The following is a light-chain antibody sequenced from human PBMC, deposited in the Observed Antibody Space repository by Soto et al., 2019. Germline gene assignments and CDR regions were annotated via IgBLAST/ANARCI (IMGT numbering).Light chain of an antibody. CDR1: TSNIGSNY. V-gene: IGLV1-47*01. CDR3: APSDDSLNXFYV. CDR2: RNN. Sequence: QSFLTQPPSASGTPVQGVTISCSGSTSNIGSNYVYWYQQLPGTAPKLLIYRNNQLPSGVTYRFSGSKSGTSASLAISGLRSDDEADYFCAPSDDSLNXFYVSGTGTKV. J-gene: IGLJ1*01.